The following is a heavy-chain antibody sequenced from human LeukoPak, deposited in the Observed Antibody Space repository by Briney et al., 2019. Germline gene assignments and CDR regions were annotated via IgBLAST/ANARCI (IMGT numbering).Heavy chain of an antibody. Sequence: SETLSLTCTVSGGSISSYYWSWIRQPPGKGLEWIGYIYYSGSTNYNPSLKSRVTISVDTSKNQFSLMLSSVTAADTAVYYCARADSRYSSGWYGNWFDPWGQGTLVTVSS. J-gene: IGHJ5*02. CDR3: ARADSRYSSGWYGNWFDP. V-gene: IGHV4-59*08. D-gene: IGHD6-19*01. CDR2: IYYSGST. CDR1: GGSISSYY.